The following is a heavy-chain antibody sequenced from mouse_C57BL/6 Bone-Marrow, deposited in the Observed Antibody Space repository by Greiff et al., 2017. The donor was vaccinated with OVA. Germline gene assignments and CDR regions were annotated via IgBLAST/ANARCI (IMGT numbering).Heavy chain of an antibody. CDR2: IYPGSGST. D-gene: IGHD2-10*02. CDR1: GYTFTSYW. J-gene: IGHJ3*01. CDR3: ARGVPPRFAY. V-gene: IGHV1-55*01. Sequence: VLLQQPGAELVKPGASVKMSCTASGYTFTSYWITWVQQRPGQGLEWIGDIYPGSGSTNYNEKFKSKATLTVDTSSSTDYMQLSSLTSEDSAVYYWARGVPPRFAYWGKGTLVTVSA.